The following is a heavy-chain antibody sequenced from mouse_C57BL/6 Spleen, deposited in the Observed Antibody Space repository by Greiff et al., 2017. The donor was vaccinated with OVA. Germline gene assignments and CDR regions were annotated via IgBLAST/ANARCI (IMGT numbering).Heavy chain of an antibody. CDR2: IRNKANGYTT. CDR3: ARYVYGNYGGDAMDY. Sequence: EVKLVESGGGLVQPGGSLSLSCAASGFTFTDYYMSWVRQPPGKALEWLGFIRNKANGYTTEYSASVRGRFPISRDNSQSILKLQMNALRAEDSATYYCARYVYGNYGGDAMDYWGQGTSVTVSS. CDR1: GFTFTDYY. V-gene: IGHV7-3*01. J-gene: IGHJ4*01. D-gene: IGHD2-1*01.